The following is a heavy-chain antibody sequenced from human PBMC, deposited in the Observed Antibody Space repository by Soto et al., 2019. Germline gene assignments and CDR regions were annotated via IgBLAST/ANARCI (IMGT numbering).Heavy chain of an antibody. CDR2: ISWNSGSI. CDR1: GFTFDDYA. J-gene: IGHJ3*02. Sequence: EVQLVESGGGLVQPGRSLRLSCAASGFTFDDYAMHWVRQAPGKGLEWVSGISWNSGSIGYADSVKGRFTISRDNAKNSLYLQMNSLRAEDTALYYCAKDIRDSSGYYYDAFDIWGQGTMVTVSS. V-gene: IGHV3-9*01. D-gene: IGHD3-22*01. CDR3: AKDIRDSSGYYYDAFDI.